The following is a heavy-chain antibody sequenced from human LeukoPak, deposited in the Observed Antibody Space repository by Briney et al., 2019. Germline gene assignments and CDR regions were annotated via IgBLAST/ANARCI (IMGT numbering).Heavy chain of an antibody. CDR3: ARVDGWAYSGYDAFAFLRAP. J-gene: IGHJ5*02. D-gene: IGHD5-12*01. V-gene: IGHV4-34*01. CDR2: INHSGST. Sequence: SETLSLTCAVYGGSFSGYYWSWIRQPPGKGLEWIGEINHSGSTNYNPSLKSPVTISVDTSKDQFSLKLSSVTAADTAVYYCARVDGWAYSGYDAFAFLRAPWGQGTLVTVSS. CDR1: GGSFSGYY.